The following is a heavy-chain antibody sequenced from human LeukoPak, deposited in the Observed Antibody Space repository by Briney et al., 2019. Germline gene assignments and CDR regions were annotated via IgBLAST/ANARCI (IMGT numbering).Heavy chain of an antibody. D-gene: IGHD6-19*01. V-gene: IGHV4-59*01. CDR3: ASSRSSSGSSLIDY. J-gene: IGHJ4*02. CDR1: GGSINSYY. CDR2: IYYSGST. Sequence: AAETLSLTCTVSGGSINSYYWSWIRQPPGKGLEWVGYIYYSGSTNYKPSLKRRVTISVDTSKNQFSLKVSSVTAADTAVYYCASSRSSSGSSLIDYWGQGALATVSS.